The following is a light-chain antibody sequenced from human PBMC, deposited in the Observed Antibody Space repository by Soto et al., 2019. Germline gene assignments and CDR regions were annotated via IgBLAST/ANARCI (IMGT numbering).Light chain of an antibody. J-gene: IGLJ2*01. CDR3: RSYERSTSHVV. CDR1: SSDIGAYND. V-gene: IGLV2-14*01. CDR2: GIS. Sequence: QSALTQPASVSGSPGQTITISCTGTSSDIGAYNDVSWYQQLPGKAPKLMIYGISNRPSGVPSRFSGSKSGNSASLAISGLQAEDEADYYCRSYERSTSHVVFGGGTKLTVL.